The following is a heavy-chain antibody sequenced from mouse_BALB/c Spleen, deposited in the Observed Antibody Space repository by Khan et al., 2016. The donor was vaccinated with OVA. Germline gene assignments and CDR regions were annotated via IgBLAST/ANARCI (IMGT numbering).Heavy chain of an antibody. J-gene: IGHJ1*01. CDR3: MRYGNSWYFDV. Sequence: EVQLVETGGGLVQPGGSRGLSCEGSGFTFSGFWMSWVRQTPGKTLEWIGDINSDGSAINYAPSIKDRFTIFRDNDKSTLYLQMSNVRSEDTATYFCMRYGNSWYFDVWGAGTTVTVSS. CDR1: GFTFSGFW. D-gene: IGHD2-1*01. V-gene: IGHV11-2*02. CDR2: INSDGSAI.